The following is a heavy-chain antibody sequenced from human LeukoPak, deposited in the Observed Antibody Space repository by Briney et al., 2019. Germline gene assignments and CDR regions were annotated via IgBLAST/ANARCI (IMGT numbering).Heavy chain of an antibody. J-gene: IGHJ5*02. Sequence: GGSLRLSCAASGFTFSSYSMNWVRQAPGKGLEWVSSISSSSSYIYYADSVKGRFTISRDNAKNSLYLQMNSLRAEDTAVYYCARDREGDYIWGSCRPDWFDPWSQGTLVTVSS. CDR3: ARDREGDYIWGSCRPDWFDP. V-gene: IGHV3-21*01. D-gene: IGHD3-16*02. CDR2: ISSSSSYI. CDR1: GFTFSSYS.